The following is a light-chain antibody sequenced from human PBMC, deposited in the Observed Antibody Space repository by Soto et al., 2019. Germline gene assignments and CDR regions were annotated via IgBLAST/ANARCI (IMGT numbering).Light chain of an antibody. V-gene: IGLV1-47*01. CDR2: RND. J-gene: IGLJ1*01. CDR3: SAWDDSMSGSV. Sequence: QSVLTHPPSASRTPGQRFTISFSGSISNTVTNYVYWYQHLPVTAPKLLIYRNDLRPSGVPDRFSGSRSGTSASLDISGLRSEDEADYFCSAWDDSMSGSVFGTGTKVTVL. CDR1: ISNTVTNY.